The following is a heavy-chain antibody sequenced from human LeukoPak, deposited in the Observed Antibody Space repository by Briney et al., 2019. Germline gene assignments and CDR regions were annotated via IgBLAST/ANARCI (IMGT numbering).Heavy chain of an antibody. CDR3: AKANWLSSADAVV. V-gene: IGHV3-23*01. CDR2: LRGGGET. CDR1: GFSFRSYA. Sequence: GGSLRLSCAASGFSFRSYAMSWVRQAPARGLEWVSSLRGGGETFYADSVKGRFTLSRDESRNTVYLQMNNLRVEDTAVYFCAKANWLSSADAVVWGQGTLVTVSS. J-gene: IGHJ4*02. D-gene: IGHD5-12*01.